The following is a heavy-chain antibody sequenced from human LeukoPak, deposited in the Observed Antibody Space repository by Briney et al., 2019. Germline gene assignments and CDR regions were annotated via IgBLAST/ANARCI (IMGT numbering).Heavy chain of an antibody. V-gene: IGHV4-59*01. CDR2: IYYSGST. Sequence: SETLSLTCAVYGGSFSGYYWSRIRQPPGKGLEWIGYIYYSGSTNYNPSLKSRVTISVDTSKNQFSLKLSSVTAADTAVYYCARDVALSGSYYSFWFDPWGQGTLVTVSS. J-gene: IGHJ5*02. D-gene: IGHD1-26*01. CDR1: GGSFSGYY. CDR3: ARDVALSGSYYSFWFDP.